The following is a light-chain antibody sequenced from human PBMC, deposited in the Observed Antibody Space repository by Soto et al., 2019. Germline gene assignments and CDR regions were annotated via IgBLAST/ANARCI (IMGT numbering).Light chain of an antibody. CDR3: CSYASSSSYV. CDR1: TSDVGGYNL. V-gene: IGLV2-23*01. J-gene: IGLJ1*01. CDR2: EGT. Sequence: QSVLTQPASVSGSPGQSITISCSGTTSDVGGYNLVSWYQQHTAKAPKLLIYEGTQRPSGVSSRFSGSKSGNTASLTISGLQAEEEADYYCCSYASSSSYVFGTGTKVTV.